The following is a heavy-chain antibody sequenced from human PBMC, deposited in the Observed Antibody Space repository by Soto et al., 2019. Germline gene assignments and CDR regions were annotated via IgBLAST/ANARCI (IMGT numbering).Heavy chain of an antibody. Sequence: QVQLMQSGPEVKKPGASVKVTCKASGYTFTSFPLTWVRQAPGQGLEWMGWNSAYNGNTNYAQKLQGRVTMTTDTTASTAYMELSSLRSDDSAVYYCARGGVAACDGVDYWGQGTLVTVSS. CDR3: ARGGVAACDGVDY. J-gene: IGHJ4*02. V-gene: IGHV1-18*01. CDR2: NSAYNGNT. D-gene: IGHD2-21*01. CDR1: GYTFTSFP.